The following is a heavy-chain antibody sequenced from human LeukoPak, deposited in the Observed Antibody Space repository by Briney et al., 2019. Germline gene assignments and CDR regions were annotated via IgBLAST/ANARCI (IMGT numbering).Heavy chain of an antibody. CDR1: GFTFSSYW. CDR2: INNDGRST. D-gene: IGHD2-15*01. CDR3: ARDRVVVAVADAFDI. Sequence: GGSLRLSCAASGFTFSSYWMHWVRQAPGKGLVGVSRINNDGRSTNYADSVKGRFTISRDNAKNTLYLQMNSLRAEDTAVYYCARDRVVVAVADAFDIWGQGTMVTVSS. V-gene: IGHV3-74*01. J-gene: IGHJ3*02.